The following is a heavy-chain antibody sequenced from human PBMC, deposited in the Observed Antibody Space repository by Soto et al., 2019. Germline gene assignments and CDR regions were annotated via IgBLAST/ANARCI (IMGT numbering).Heavy chain of an antibody. CDR3: ARDFSPRDYDSSGYYYADDY. V-gene: IGHV1-18*01. Sequence: ASVKVSCKASGYTFTSYGISWVRQAPGQGLEWMGWISAYNGNTNYAQRLQGRVTMTTDTSTSTAYMELRSLRSDDTAVYYCARDFSPRDYDSSGYYYADDYWGQGTLVSVPS. J-gene: IGHJ4*02. CDR2: ISAYNGNT. CDR1: GYTFTSYG. D-gene: IGHD3-22*01.